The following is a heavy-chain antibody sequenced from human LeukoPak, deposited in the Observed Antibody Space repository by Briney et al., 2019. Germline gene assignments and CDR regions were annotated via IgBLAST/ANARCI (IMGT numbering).Heavy chain of an antibody. J-gene: IGHJ4*02. CDR1: GGSISSSSYY. Sequence: SETLSLTCTVSGGSISSSSYYWGWIRQPPGKGLEWIGYIYYSGSTNYNPSLKSRVTISVDTSKNQFSLKLSSVTAADTAVYYCARGYDYGDDFDYWGQGTLVTVSS. CDR2: IYYSGST. CDR3: ARGYDYGDDFDY. D-gene: IGHD4-17*01. V-gene: IGHV4-61*05.